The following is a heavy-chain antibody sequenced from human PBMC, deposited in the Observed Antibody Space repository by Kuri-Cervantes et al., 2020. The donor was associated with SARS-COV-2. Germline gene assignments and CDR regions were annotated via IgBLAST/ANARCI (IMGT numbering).Heavy chain of an antibody. Sequence: GESLKISCAASGFTFSDYYMSWIRQAPGKGLEWVGRIKGKTDGGTTDYAAPVKGRFTISRDDSKNTLYLQMNSLKTEDTAVYYCTTSTPDIVATINAFDIWGQGTMVTVSS. D-gene: IGHD5-12*01. V-gene: IGHV3-15*01. CDR1: GFTFSDYY. CDR2: IKGKTDGGTT. J-gene: IGHJ3*02. CDR3: TTSTPDIVATINAFDI.